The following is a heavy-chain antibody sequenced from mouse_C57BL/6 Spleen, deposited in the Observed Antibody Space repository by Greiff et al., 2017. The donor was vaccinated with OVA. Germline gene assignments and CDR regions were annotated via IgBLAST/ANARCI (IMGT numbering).Heavy chain of an antibody. Sequence: VQLQQSGPELVKPGASVKISCKASGYSFTDYTMNWVKQSNGKSLEWIGVINPNYGTISYTQKFKGKATLTVDQSSSTAYMQLNRLTSEDSAVYYCARTRTTVVANQGYFDDWGTGTTVTVSS. J-gene: IGHJ1*03. CDR3: ARTRTTVVANQGYFDD. CDR1: GYSFTDYT. V-gene: IGHV1-39*01. D-gene: IGHD1-1*01. CDR2: INPNYGTI.